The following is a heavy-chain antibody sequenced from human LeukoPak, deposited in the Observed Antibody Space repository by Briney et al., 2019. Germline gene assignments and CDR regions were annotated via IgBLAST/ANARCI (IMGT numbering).Heavy chain of an antibody. Sequence: ASVKVSCKASGGNFKSFVFSWVRQVPGQGPEWLGGIMSLFGKAHYAQKFQDRVTFTADESTNTVYMEVRSLTYEDTAVYFCARESRPGTWPSDYWGRGTLVTVSS. CDR2: IMSLFGKA. CDR3: ARESRPGTWPSDY. J-gene: IGHJ4*02. CDR1: GGNFKSFV. D-gene: IGHD6-13*01. V-gene: IGHV1-69*13.